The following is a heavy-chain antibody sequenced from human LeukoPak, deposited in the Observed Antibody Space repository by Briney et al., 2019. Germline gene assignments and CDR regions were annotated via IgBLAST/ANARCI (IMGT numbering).Heavy chain of an antibody. CDR3: ARLYYYDSSGYYSAIDAFDI. Sequence: GESLKISCKGSGYSSTSYWIGWVRQMPGKGLEWMGIIYPGDSDTRYSPSFQGQVTISADKSISTAYLQWSSLKASDTAMYYCARLYYYDSSGYYSAIDAFDIWGQGTMVTVSS. V-gene: IGHV5-51*01. D-gene: IGHD3-22*01. CDR1: GYSSTSYW. J-gene: IGHJ3*02. CDR2: IYPGDSDT.